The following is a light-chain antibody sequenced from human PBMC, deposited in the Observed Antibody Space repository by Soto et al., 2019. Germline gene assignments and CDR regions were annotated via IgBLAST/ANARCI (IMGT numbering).Light chain of an antibody. J-gene: IGKJ1*01. V-gene: IGKV3-20*01. Sequence: EIVLTQSPGTLSLSPGERATLSCRTSQSVSSSYLAWSQQKPGQAPRLHIFATSSRAAGVPDRFSGSGSGTDLTLTISRLEPEDSAVYYCHQYVSSPPPWAFGQGTKVEIK. CDR3: HQYVSSPPPWA. CDR1: QSVSSSY. CDR2: ATS.